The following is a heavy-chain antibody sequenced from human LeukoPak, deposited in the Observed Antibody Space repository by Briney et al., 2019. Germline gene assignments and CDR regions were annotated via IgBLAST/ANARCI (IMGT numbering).Heavy chain of an antibody. CDR1: GFTFNTYA. J-gene: IGHJ3*02. D-gene: IGHD5-24*01. CDR3: ARQRNGYNKLKDAFDM. Sequence: PGGSLRLSCAASGFTFNTYALSWVRQAPGKGLEWVSSIGARGTNIYYADSLKGRFTISRDNANNSLSLQMNSLRAEDTAVYYCARQRNGYNKLKDAFDMWGHGTMVTVSS. CDR2: IGARGTNI. V-gene: IGHV3-21*06.